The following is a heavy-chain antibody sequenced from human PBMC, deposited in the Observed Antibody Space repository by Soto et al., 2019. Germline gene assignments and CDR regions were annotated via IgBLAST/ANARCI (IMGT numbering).Heavy chain of an antibody. CDR3: ARLVLGIAAAGTIDY. Sequence: SETLSLTCTVSGGSISSGSYYWGWIRQPPGKGLEWIGSIYYSGSTYYNPSLKSRVTISVDTSKNQFSLKLSSVTAADSAVYYCARLVLGIAAAGTIDYWGQGTLVTVSS. J-gene: IGHJ4*02. V-gene: IGHV4-39*01. CDR1: GGSISSGSYY. CDR2: IYYSGST. D-gene: IGHD6-13*01.